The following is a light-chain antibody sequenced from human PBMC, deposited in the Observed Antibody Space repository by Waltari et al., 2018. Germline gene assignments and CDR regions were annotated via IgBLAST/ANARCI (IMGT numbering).Light chain of an antibody. V-gene: IGLV2-14*01. J-gene: IGLJ2*01. CDR3: SSYTSSSTLGV. Sequence: QSALTQPASVSGSPGQSITISCTGTSSDVGGYNYVSWYQQHPGKAPKLMIYEVSNLPSGVSNRFSGSKPGNTASLTISGLQADDEADYYCSSYTSSSTLGVFGGGTKLTVL. CDR2: EVS. CDR1: SSDVGGYNY.